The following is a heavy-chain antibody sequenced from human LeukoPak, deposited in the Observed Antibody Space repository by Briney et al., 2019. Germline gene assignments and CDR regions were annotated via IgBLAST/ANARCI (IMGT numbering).Heavy chain of an antibody. J-gene: IGHJ6*02. CDR2: IWYDGSNK. CDR3: ARDMSYYGSGILSYYYYGMDV. V-gene: IGHV3-33*01. D-gene: IGHD3-10*01. CDR1: GFTFSSYG. Sequence: HPGGSLRLSCAASGFTFSSYGMPWVRQAPGKGLEWVAVIWYDGSNKYYADSVKGRFTISRDNSKNTLYLQMNSLRAEDTAVYYCARDMSYYGSGILSYYYYGMDVWGQGTTVTVSS.